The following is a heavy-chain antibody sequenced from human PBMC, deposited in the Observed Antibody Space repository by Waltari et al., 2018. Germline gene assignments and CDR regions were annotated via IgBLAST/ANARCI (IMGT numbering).Heavy chain of an antibody. D-gene: IGHD3-10*01. CDR2: IYYSGST. V-gene: IGHV4-59*08. CDR1: GGSISSYY. Sequence: QVQLQESGPGLVKPSETLSLTCTVSGGSISSYYWSWIRQPPGKGLEWIGYIYYSGSTNYNPSLKSRVTISVDTSKNQFSLKLSSVTAADTAVNYCASPTYGSGSYATDYWGQGTLVTVSS. CDR3: ASPTYGSGSYATDY. J-gene: IGHJ4*02.